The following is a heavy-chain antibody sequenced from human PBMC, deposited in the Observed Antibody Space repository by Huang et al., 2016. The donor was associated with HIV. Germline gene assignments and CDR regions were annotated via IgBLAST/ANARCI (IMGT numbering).Heavy chain of an antibody. CDR3: ASQHIGAAATWF. V-gene: IGHV4-39*01. CDR2: CYQIGST. D-gene: IGHD6-13*01. Sequence: QLQLQESGPGQVKPSETLSLTCTVSGDFISSTNYYWGWIRQSPGKGLEWVGGCYQIGSTNYNPSLKSRFTLSVDTSRNQFSLRLNSVTAADTAVYYCASQHIGAAATWFWGRGTQVAVSS. CDR1: GDFISSTNYY. J-gene: IGHJ4*02.